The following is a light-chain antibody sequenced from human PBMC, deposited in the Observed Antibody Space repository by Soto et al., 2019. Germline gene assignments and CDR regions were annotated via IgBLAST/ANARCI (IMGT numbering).Light chain of an antibody. J-gene: IGLJ2*01. CDR2: DTN. Sequence: QSVLTQPPSVSAAPGQKVTISCSGSSSNIGNNYVSWYQQLPGTAPKLLIYDTNKRPSGIPHRFSGSKSGTSAALGITGLQTGGEAGYDCGTWDSSLSAVVFGGGTKVTVL. V-gene: IGLV1-51*01. CDR3: GTWDSSLSAVV. CDR1: SSNIGNNY.